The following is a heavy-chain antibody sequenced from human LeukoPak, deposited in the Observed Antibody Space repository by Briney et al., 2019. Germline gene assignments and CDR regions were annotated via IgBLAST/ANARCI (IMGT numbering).Heavy chain of an antibody. J-gene: IGHJ4*02. CDR2: ISSSSSTI. CDR3: ARDEPHNYDFWSGYRATFDY. D-gene: IGHD3-3*01. CDR1: GFTFSSYS. V-gene: IGHV3-48*01. Sequence: PGGSLRLSCAASGFTFSSYSMNWVRQAPGKGLEWVSYISSSSSTIYYADSVKGQFTISRDNAKNSLYLQMNSLRAEDTAVYYCARDEPHNYDFWSGYRATFDYWGQGTLVTVSP.